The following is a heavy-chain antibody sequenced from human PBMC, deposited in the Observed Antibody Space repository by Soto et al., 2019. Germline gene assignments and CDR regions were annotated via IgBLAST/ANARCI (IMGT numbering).Heavy chain of an antibody. Sequence: QVQLVQSGAEVKKPGSSVKVSCKASGGAFTSNGFSWVRQAPGQGLEWMGGIIPVFGTPNYAQKFQGRLTITADESKRTVYMQLSSLRSDETADYYCARGLGGMVFGVAAPYYFDFWGQGALVTVSS. CDR2: IIPVFGTP. V-gene: IGHV1-69*01. J-gene: IGHJ4*02. D-gene: IGHD3-3*01. CDR3: ARGLGGMVFGVAAPYYFDF. CDR1: GGAFTSNG.